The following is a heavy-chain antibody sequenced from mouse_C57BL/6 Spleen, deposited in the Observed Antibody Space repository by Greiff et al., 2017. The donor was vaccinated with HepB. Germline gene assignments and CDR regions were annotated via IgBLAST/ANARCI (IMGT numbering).Heavy chain of an antibody. CDR2: IDPSDSYT. V-gene: IGHV1-69*01. J-gene: IGHJ4*01. Sequence: QVQLQQPGAELVMPGASVKLSCKASGYTFTSYWMHWVKQGPGQGLEWIGEIDPSDSYTNYNQKFKGKSTLTVDKSSSTAYMQLSSLTSEDSAVYYCARRGAQATMGYWGQGTSVTVSS. D-gene: IGHD3-2*02. CDR3: ARRGAQATMGY. CDR1: GYTFTSYW.